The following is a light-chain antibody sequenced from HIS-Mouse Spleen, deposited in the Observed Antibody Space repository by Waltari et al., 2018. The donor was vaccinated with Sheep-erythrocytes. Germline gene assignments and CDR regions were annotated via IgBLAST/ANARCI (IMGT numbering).Light chain of an antibody. CDR1: SSDVGSYNL. J-gene: IGLJ3*02. Sequence: QSALTQPASVSGSPGPSIPISCTGTSSDVGSYNLFSWYQQHPGKAPKLMIYEDSKRPSGVSNRFSGSKSGNTASLTISGLQAEDEADYYCCSYAGSSTPWVFGGGTKLTVL. V-gene: IGLV2-23*01. CDR3: CSYAGSSTPWV. CDR2: EDS.